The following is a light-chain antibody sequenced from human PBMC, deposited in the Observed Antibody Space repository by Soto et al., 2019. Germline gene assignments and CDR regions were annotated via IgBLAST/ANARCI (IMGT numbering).Light chain of an antibody. CDR3: QQYVSSPRT. Sequence: IVLTQSPGTLSLSPGERATLSCRASQSVSSNLAWYQQKPGQAPRLLIYGASSRATGIPDRFSGSGSGTDFTLTISRLEPEDFAVYYCQQYVSSPRTFGQGTKVDIK. CDR2: GAS. V-gene: IGKV3-20*01. J-gene: IGKJ1*01. CDR1: QSVSSN.